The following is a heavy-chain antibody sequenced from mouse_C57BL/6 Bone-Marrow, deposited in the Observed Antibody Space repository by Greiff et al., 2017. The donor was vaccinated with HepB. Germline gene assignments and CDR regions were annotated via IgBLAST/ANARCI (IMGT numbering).Heavy chain of an antibody. V-gene: IGHV1-81*01. CDR2: IYPRSGNT. D-gene: IGHD1-1*01. J-gene: IGHJ4*01. CDR1: GYTFTSYG. CDR3: ARGTTVVARYYAMDY. Sequence: LQESGAELARPGASVKLSCKASGYTFTSYGISWVKQRTGQGLEWIGEIYPRSGNTYYNEKFKGKATLTADKSSSTAYMELRSLTSEDSAVYFCARGTTVVARYYAMDYWGQGTSVTVSS.